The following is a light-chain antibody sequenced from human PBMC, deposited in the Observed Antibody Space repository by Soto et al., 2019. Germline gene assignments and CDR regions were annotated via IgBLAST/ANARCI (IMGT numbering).Light chain of an antibody. J-gene: IGKJ4*01. Sequence: DIQMTQSPSSVSASVGDRVTITCRASQGLGVWLGWYQQKPGKAPQLLSFCSSGLQTGVPSRFSCSVSGTDFTLTISSRQPEYFATYYGQQADSFPLPCGGGTKVEIQ. CDR3: QQADSFPLP. CDR1: QGLGVW. CDR2: CSS. V-gene: IGKV1-12*01.